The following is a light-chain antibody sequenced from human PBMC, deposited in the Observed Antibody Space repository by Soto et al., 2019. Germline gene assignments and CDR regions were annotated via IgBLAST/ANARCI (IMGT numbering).Light chain of an antibody. CDR1: QTISSW. V-gene: IGKV1-5*03. CDR3: QHYNSYSEA. J-gene: IGKJ1*01. CDR2: KAS. Sequence: DIQMPQSPSTLSGSVGDRVTITCRASQTISSWLAWYQQKPGKAPKILIYKASTLKSGVPSRFSGSGSGTECTLTISSLQPDDFATYYCQHYNSYSEALGQGTKVDI.